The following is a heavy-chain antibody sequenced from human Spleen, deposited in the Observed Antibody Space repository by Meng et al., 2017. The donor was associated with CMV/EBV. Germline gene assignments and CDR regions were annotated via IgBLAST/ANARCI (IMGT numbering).Heavy chain of an antibody. CDR1: CG. V-gene: IGHV1-18*01. D-gene: IGHD3-16*02. CDR3: ARGGMMWRSGVVVEPATAFDF. J-gene: IGHJ4*02. Sequence: CGEKWVRKDPGQRREYMGWSSDYNGNTNNAQRLQGRVSMTTDSSTNTAFLEVRGLRSDDTAVYYCARGGMMWRSGVVVEPATAFDFWGQGTLVTVSS. CDR2: SSDYNGNT.